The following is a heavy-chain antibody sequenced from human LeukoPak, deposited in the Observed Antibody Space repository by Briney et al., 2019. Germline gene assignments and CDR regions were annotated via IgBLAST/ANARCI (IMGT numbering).Heavy chain of an antibody. Sequence: GGSLRLSCAASGFTFSDYYMSWIRQAPGKGLEWGSYISSSGSTIYYADSVKGRFTISRDNAKNSLYLQMNSLRAEDTAVYYCAKDPHYTMTTSYYFDYWGQGTLVTVSS. CDR1: GFTFSDYY. CDR2: ISSSGSTI. D-gene: IGHD4-17*01. J-gene: IGHJ4*02. V-gene: IGHV3-11*04. CDR3: AKDPHYTMTTSYYFDY.